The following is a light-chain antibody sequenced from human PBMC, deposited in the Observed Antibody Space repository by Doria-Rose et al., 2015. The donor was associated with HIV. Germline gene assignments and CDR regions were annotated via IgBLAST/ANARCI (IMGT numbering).Light chain of an antibody. CDR2: GNI. Sequence: QTVVTQEPSVSEAPGQRVTISCTGSSSNIGAGYDVHWYQQLPGTAPKLLIYGNINRPSGVPDRISGSKSGTSASLAITELQAEDEADYYCQSYDSSLSGYVFGTGTKVTVL. J-gene: IGLJ1*01. CDR3: QSYDSSLSGYV. CDR1: SSNIGAGYD. V-gene: IGLV1-40*01.